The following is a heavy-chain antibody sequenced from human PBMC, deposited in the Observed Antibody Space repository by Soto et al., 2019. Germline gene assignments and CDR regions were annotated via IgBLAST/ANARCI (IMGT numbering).Heavy chain of an antibody. V-gene: IGHV3-33*01. CDR3: ARAGYDYIWGSYPADY. CDR2: IWYDGSNK. CDR1: GFTFSSYG. Sequence: QVQLVESAGGVVQPGRSLRLSCAASGFTFSSYGMHWVRQAPGKGLEWVAVIWYDGSNKYYADSVKGRFTISRDNSKNTLYLQMNSLRAEDTAVYYCARAGYDYIWGSYPADYWGQGTLVTFSS. D-gene: IGHD3-16*01. J-gene: IGHJ4*02.